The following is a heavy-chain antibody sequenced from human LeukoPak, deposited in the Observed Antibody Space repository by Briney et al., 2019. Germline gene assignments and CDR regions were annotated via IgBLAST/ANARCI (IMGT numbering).Heavy chain of an antibody. CDR1: GFTFSSYA. D-gene: IGHD2/OR15-2a*01. CDR2: INSDGSWT. V-gene: IGHV3-74*01. Sequence: GGSLRFSCAASGFTFSSYAMSWVRQAPGKGLVWVSHINSDGSWTSYADSVKGRFTISKDNAKNTVYLQMNSLRAEDTAVYYCVSFYETYWGRGTLVTVSS. CDR3: VSFYETY. J-gene: IGHJ4*02.